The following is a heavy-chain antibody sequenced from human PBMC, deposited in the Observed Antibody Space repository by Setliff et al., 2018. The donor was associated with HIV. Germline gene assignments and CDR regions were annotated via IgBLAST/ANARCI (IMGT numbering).Heavy chain of an antibody. D-gene: IGHD4-17*01. CDR1: GYSISGSYY. V-gene: IGHV4-38-2*01. CDR3: TRGGPTVAYGVDV. CDR2: IYLSGST. Sequence: SETLSLTCAVSGYSISGSYYWAWIRQPPGKGLEWIANIYLSGSTNYNPSPKGRVTISLDTSKNQFYLKLNSVTAADTAIYYCTRGGPTVAYGVDVWGQGTTVTVSS. J-gene: IGHJ6*02.